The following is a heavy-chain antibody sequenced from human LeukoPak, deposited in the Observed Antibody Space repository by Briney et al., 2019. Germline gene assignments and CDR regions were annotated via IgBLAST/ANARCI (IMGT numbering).Heavy chain of an antibody. J-gene: IGHJ4*02. D-gene: IGHD6-19*01. CDR3: AGSLRGGGWYMY. CDR1: GFTFSTYS. Sequence: GGSLRLSCAASGFTFSTYSMNWVRHAPGKGLEWVSSISSSSSSIYYSDSVKGRFTVSRDNAKSSLFLQMNSLRDEDTAVYYCAGSLRGGGWYMYWGQGTLVTVSS. V-gene: IGHV3-21*01. CDR2: ISSSSSSI.